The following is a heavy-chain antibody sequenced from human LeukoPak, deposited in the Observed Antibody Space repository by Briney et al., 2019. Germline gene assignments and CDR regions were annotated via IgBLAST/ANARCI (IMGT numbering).Heavy chain of an antibody. V-gene: IGHV1-69*04. D-gene: IGHD1-26*01. J-gene: IGHJ3*02. CDR2: IIPILGIA. Sequence: ASVKVSCKASGGTFSSYAISWVRQAPGQGLEWMGRIIPILGIANYAQKFQGGVTITADKSTSTAYMELSSLRSEDTAVYYCASNRGWAHAFDIWGQGTMVTVSS. CDR1: GGTFSSYA. CDR3: ASNRGWAHAFDI.